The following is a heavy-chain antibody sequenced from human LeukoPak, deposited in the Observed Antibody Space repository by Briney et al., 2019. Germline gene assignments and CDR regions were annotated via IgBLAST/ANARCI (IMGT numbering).Heavy chain of an antibody. J-gene: IGHJ4*02. Sequence: GGSLRLACAASGLTFSNYDMTWVRQAPGKGLEWVSTISGGGGVTKYADPVKGRFTITRDDSKNSLFLQMNGLRVEDTALYFCAKGPYSSGWYHFDYWGQGTLVTVSS. CDR2: ISGGGGVT. CDR3: AKGPYSSGWYHFDY. V-gene: IGHV3-23*01. D-gene: IGHD6-13*01. CDR1: GLTFSNYD.